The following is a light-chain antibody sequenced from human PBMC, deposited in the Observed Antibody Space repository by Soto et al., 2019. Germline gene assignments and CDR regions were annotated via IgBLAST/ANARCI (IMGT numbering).Light chain of an antibody. J-gene: IGLJ3*02. Sequence: QSVLTQPPSVSGAPGQRVTISCSGSSSNIGAGYDLHWYQQLPGTAPKLLISANNIRPSGVPDRFSGSKSGTSASLAIAGLQAEAEAHYYCQSYDSSLSGSGVFGGGTKLTVL. CDR3: QSYDSSLSGSGV. V-gene: IGLV1-40*01. CDR2: ANN. CDR1: SSNIGAGYD.